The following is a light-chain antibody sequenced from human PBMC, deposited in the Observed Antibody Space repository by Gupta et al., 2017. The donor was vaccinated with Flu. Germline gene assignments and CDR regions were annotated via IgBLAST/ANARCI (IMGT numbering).Light chain of an antibody. CDR3: AAWDDSLNGHYV. CDR1: SSNIGSNT. J-gene: IGLJ1*01. V-gene: IGLV1-44*01. Sequence: QSVLAQPPSASGTPGQRVPIPCSGSSSNIGSNTVNWYQQVPGTAPKLLIYGNNQRPSGVPDRFSGSKSGTSASLAISGLQSEDEADYYCAAWDDSLNGHYVFGTGTKVTAL. CDR2: GNN.